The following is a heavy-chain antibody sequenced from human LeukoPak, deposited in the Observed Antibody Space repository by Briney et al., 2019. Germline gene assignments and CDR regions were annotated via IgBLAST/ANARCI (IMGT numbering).Heavy chain of an antibody. CDR2: IYTSGST. CDR1: GGSFSGYY. Sequence: SETLSLTCAVYGGSFSGYYWSWIRQPPGKGLEWIGRIYTSGSTNYNPPLKSRVTMSVDTSKNQFSLKLTSVTAADTAVYYCAGDREWLLDYWGQGTLVTVSS. CDR3: AGDREWLLDY. V-gene: IGHV4-59*10. D-gene: IGHD5-12*01. J-gene: IGHJ4*02.